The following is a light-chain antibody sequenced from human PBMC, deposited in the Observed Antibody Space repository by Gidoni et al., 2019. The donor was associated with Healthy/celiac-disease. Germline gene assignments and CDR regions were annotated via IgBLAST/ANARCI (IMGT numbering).Light chain of an antibody. J-gene: IGKJ2*03. Sequence: DIQMTPSLSTLSASVGDRVTITCRASQSISTWLAWYQQKPGKAPKLLIYKASSLESGVPSRFSGSGSGTEFTLTISSLQPDDFATYYCQQYNSYSYSFGQGTKLEIK. CDR2: KAS. V-gene: IGKV1-5*03. CDR3: QQYNSYSYS. CDR1: QSISTW.